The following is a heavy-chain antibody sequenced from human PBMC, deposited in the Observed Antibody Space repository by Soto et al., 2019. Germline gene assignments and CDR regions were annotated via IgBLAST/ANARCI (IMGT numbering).Heavy chain of an antibody. CDR2: FDPEDGET. D-gene: IGHD3-22*01. CDR1: GYTLTELS. CDR3: STNYYDSSGYDNWFDP. V-gene: IGHV1-24*01. J-gene: IGHJ5*02. Sequence: ASVKVSCKVSGYTLTELSMHWVRQAPGKGLEWMGGFDPEDGETIYAQKFQGRVTMTEDTSTDTAYMELSSLKTEDTAVYYCSTNYYDSSGYDNWFDPWGQGTLVTVSS.